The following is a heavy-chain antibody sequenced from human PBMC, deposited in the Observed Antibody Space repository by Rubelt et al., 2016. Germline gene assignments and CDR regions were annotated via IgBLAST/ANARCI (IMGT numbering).Heavy chain of an antibody. D-gene: IGHD2-15*01. CDR3: ARGGRRRSGGDY. Sequence: QLQLQESGPGLVKPSETLSLTCTVSGGSISSSSYYWGWIRQPPGKGLEWIGEINHSGSTNYNPSLKSRVPISVDTSKNRFSLKLSSVTAADAAGYYWARGGRRRSGGDYWGQGTLVTVSS. CDR2: INHSGST. J-gene: IGHJ4*02. V-gene: IGHV4-39*07. CDR1: GGSISSSSYY.